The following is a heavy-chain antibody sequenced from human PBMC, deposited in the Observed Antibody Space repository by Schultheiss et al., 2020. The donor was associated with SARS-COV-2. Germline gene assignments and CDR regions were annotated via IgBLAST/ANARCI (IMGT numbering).Heavy chain of an antibody. CDR2: INPNSGGT. J-gene: IGHJ6*02. V-gene: IGHV1-2*04. D-gene: IGHD4-17*01. CDR1: GYTFTGYY. CDR3: ARGSASDYGDYGYYYGMDV. Sequence: SVKVSCKASGYTFTGYYMHWVRQAPGQGLEWMGWINPNSGGTNYAQKFQGWVTMTRDTSISTAYMELSRLRSDDTAVYYCARGSASDYGDYGYYYGMDVWGQGTTVTVSS.